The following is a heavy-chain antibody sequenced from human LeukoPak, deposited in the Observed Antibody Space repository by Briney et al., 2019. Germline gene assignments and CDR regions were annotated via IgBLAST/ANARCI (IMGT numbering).Heavy chain of an antibody. D-gene: IGHD6-19*01. CDR3: ARDLKRGYSSGRYSWGTGSSNDY. Sequence: ASVKVSCKASGYTFTSYGISWVRQAPGQGLEWMGWISGYNGNTNYAQQKLQGRVTMTTDTSTSTAYMELRSLRSDDTAVYYCARDLKRGYSSGRYSWGTGSSNDYWGQGTLVTVSS. CDR1: GYTFTSYG. V-gene: IGHV1-18*01. J-gene: IGHJ4*02. CDR2: ISGYNGNT.